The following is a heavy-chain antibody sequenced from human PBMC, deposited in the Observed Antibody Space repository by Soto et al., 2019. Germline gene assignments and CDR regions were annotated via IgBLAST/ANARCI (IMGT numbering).Heavy chain of an antibody. CDR1: GGTFVRHV. CDR2: INPLSGIP. CDR3: ATPAGAATWCSPSHNFDH. Sequence: QVQLVQSGAEVKKPESSVKVSCKTSGGTFVRHVISWVRQAPGQGPEWMGKINPLSGIPNYAQKFQDRVTFPADTDSSTAYMELSSLRSDDTAVYYCATPAGAATWCSPSHNFDHWGHGTLVTVSS. D-gene: IGHD6-13*01. V-gene: IGHV1-69*09. J-gene: IGHJ5*02.